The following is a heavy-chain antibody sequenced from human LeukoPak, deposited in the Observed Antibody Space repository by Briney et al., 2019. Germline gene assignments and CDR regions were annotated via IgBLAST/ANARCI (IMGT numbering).Heavy chain of an antibody. J-gene: IGHJ4*02. CDR3: ASLTYYYDSSGYSSNDY. CDR2: ISGSGGST. V-gene: IGHV3-23*01. Sequence: GGSLRLSCAASGFTFSSYAMSWVRQAPGKGLEWVSAISGSGGSTCYADSVKGRFTISRDNSKNTLYLQMNSLRAEDTAVYYCASLTYYYDSSGYSSNDYWGQGTLVTVSS. D-gene: IGHD3-22*01. CDR1: GFTFSSYA.